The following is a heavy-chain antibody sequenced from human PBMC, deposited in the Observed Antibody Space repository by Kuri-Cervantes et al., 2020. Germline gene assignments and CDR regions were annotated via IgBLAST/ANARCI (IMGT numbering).Heavy chain of an antibody. D-gene: IGHD3-22*01. CDR3: ARDGTYYYDSSGYYNSYYYYYGMDV. Sequence: SVKVSCKVSGYTLTELSMHWVRQAPGQGLEWMGGIIPIFGTANYAQKFQGRVTITADESTSTAYMELSSLRSEDTAVYYCARDGTYYYDSSGYYNSYYYYYGMDVWGQGTTVTVSS. J-gene: IGHJ6*02. V-gene: IGHV1-69*13. CDR1: GYTLTELS. CDR2: IIPIFGTA.